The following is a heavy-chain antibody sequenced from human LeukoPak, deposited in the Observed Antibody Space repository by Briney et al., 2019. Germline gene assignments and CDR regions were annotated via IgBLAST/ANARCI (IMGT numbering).Heavy chain of an antibody. Sequence: PSETLSLTCAVYGGSFSGYYWSWIRQPPGKGLEWIGEINHSGSTNYNPSLKSRVTISVDTSKNQFSLKLSSVTAADTAVYYYARRAITIFGVAGFDPWGQGTLVTVSS. CDR1: GGSFSGYY. J-gene: IGHJ5*02. CDR2: INHSGST. CDR3: ARRAITIFGVAGFDP. V-gene: IGHV4-34*01. D-gene: IGHD3-3*01.